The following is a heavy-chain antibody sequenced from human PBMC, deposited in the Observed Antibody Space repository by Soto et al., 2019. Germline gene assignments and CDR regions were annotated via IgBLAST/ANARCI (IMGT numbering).Heavy chain of an antibody. D-gene: IGHD6-19*01. J-gene: IGHJ4*02. V-gene: IGHV3-21*01. CDR1: GCTFSSYS. CDR2: ISGSTTYT. Sequence: EVQLVESGGGLVKPGGSLRLSFAASGCTFSSYSMNWVRRAPGKGLECVSSISGSTTYTHYTDSVRSRFTIYRDNAKNSLFLQMASLTAEDTAVYYCARLPADYSSGWYYSDYCGQGTLVTVSS. CDR3: ARLPADYSSGWYYSDY.